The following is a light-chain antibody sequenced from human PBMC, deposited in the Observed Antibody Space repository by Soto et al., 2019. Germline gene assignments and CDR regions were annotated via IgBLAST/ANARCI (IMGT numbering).Light chain of an antibody. V-gene: IGKV3-15*01. J-gene: IGKJ5*01. Sequence: ERVMTQSPATLSVSPGERATLSCRASQSVSTNLAWHQQKPGQAPRLLIYAASIRATGVPARFSGSGSGTEFTLNISRLQSEDSAVYFCHQYNNWPITFGQGTRLEIK. CDR1: QSVSTN. CDR2: AAS. CDR3: HQYNNWPIT.